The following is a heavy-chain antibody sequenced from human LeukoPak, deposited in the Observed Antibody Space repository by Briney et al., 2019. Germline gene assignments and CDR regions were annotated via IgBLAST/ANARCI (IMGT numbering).Heavy chain of an antibody. CDR2: IYYSGST. D-gene: IGHD1-26*01. Sequence: PSETLSLTCTVFGGSISTYYWSWIRQPPGKGLEWIGYIYYSGSTNYNPSLKTRVTISVDTSKNQFSLKLNSVSAADTAVYYCARDGSYGAFDIWGQGTMVTVSS. CDR3: ARDGSYGAFDI. V-gene: IGHV4-59*01. J-gene: IGHJ3*02. CDR1: GGSISTYY.